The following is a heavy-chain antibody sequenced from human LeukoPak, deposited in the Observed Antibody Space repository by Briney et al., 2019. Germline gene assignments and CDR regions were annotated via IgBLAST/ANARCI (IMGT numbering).Heavy chain of an antibody. CDR2: MNPNSGNT. CDR3: ARGSHAAPRLVDY. D-gene: IGHD6-6*01. V-gene: IGHV1-8*01. Sequence: GASVKVSCKASGYTFTSYDINWVRQATGQGLEWMGWMNPNSGNTGYAQKFQGRVTMTTDTSTSTAYMELRSLRSDDTAVYYCARGSHAAPRLVDYWGQGTLVTVSS. J-gene: IGHJ4*02. CDR1: GYTFTSYD.